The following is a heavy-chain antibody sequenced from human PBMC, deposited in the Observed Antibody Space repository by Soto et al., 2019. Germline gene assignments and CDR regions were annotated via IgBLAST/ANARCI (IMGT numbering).Heavy chain of an antibody. D-gene: IGHD3-22*01. CDR3: ARRLYYDSSGFEGGGMDV. Sequence: QLQLQESGPGLVKPSETLSLTCTVSGGSISSSSYYWGWIRQPPGKGLEWIGSIYYSGSTYYNPSLKSRFTIAVDTSKNQFSLKLSSVTAADTAVYYCARRLYYDSSGFEGGGMDVWGQGTTVTVSS. J-gene: IGHJ6*02. V-gene: IGHV4-39*01. CDR1: GGSISSSSYY. CDR2: IYYSGST.